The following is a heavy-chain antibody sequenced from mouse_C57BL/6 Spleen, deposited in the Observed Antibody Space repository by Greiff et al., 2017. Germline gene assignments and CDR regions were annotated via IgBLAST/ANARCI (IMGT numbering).Heavy chain of an antibody. CDR3: TRWCRTVVARYFEG. J-gene: IGHJ1*03. Sequence: EVQLQQSGTVLARPGASVKMSCKTSGYTFTSYWMHWVKQRPGQGLEWIGAIYPGNSDTSYNQKFKGKATLTAVTSASTAYLELSSLTNEDSAVYYSTRWCRTVVARYFEGWGTATTVT. D-gene: IGHD1-1*01. CDR2: IYPGNSDT. CDR1: GYTFTSYW. V-gene: IGHV1-5*01.